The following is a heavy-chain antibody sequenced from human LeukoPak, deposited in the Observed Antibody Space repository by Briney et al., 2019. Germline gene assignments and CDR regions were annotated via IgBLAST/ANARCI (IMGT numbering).Heavy chain of an antibody. Sequence: PSETLSLTCAVYGGSFSGYYWSWIRQPPGKGLEWIGEINHSGSTNYNPSLKSRVTISVDTSKNQFSLKLSSVTAADTAVYYCARGHSPSGSYSNSGRGTLVTVSS. V-gene: IGHV4-34*01. CDR2: INHSGST. D-gene: IGHD1-26*01. CDR3: ARGHSPSGSYSN. CDR1: GGSFSGYY. J-gene: IGHJ4*02.